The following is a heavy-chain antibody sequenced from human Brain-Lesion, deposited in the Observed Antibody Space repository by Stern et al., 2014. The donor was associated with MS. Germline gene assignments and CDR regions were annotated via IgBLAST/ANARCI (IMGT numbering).Heavy chain of an antibody. V-gene: IGHV4-39*01. D-gene: IGHD2-15*01. CDR2: IYYSGNT. CDR3: AGEEDIRYCSGGSCTGNWFDP. Sequence: QVQLVQSGPGLVKPSETLSLACTVAGGSVSSTSYAWAWIRQPPGKGLEWIGTIYYSGNTYYSPSLKSRLTISLDKSKNQFYLQLRSVTAADTAVYYCAGEEDIRYCSGGSCTGNWFDPGGQGTLVTVAS. J-gene: IGHJ5*02. CDR1: GGSVSSTSYA.